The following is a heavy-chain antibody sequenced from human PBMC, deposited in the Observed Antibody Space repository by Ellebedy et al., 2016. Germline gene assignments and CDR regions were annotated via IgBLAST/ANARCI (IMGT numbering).Heavy chain of an antibody. J-gene: IGHJ6*02. CDR2: ISGSGGST. D-gene: IGHD5-18*01. CDR1: GFTFSSYA. V-gene: IGHV3-23*01. CDR3: AKDRGRRVTHACMDV. Sequence: GESLKISCAASGFTFSSYAMSWVRQAPGKGLEWVSAISGSGGSTYYADSVKGRFTISRDNSKNTLYLQMNSLRAEDTAVYYCAKDRGRRVTHACMDVWGQGTTVTVSS.